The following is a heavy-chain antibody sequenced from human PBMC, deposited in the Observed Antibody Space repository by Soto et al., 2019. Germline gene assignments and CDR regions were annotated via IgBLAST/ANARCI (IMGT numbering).Heavy chain of an antibody. J-gene: IGHJ4*02. CDR3: AKDQEQWLARSDYFDY. V-gene: IGHV3-23*01. Sequence: EVQLLESGGGLVQPGGSLRLSCAASGFTFSSYAMSWVRQAPGKGLEWVSAISGSGGSTYYADSVKGRFTISRDNSKNTLYLQMNSLRAEDTAVYYCAKDQEQWLARSDYFDYWGQGTLVTVSS. D-gene: IGHD6-19*01. CDR1: GFTFSSYA. CDR2: ISGSGGST.